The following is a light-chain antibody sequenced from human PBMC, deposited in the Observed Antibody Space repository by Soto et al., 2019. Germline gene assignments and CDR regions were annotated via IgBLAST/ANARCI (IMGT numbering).Light chain of an antibody. J-gene: IGKJ5*01. CDR2: GAS. Sequence: EIVLTQSPGTVSLSPGERATLSGRASQSVTSTSLAWYQQKPGQAPRLLMYGASSRATGTPDRISGGGSGTDFTLTISRLEPEDFAVSYCQHYVTSSITFGEGTCLEIK. V-gene: IGKV3-20*01. CDR1: QSVTSTS. CDR3: QHYVTSSIT.